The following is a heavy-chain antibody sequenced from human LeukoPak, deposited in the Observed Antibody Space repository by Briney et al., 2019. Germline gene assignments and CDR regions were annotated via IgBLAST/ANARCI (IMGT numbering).Heavy chain of an antibody. J-gene: IGHJ6*02. Sequence: SETLSLTCAVYGGSFSGYYWSWIRQPPGKGLEWIGEINHSGSTNYNPSLKSRVTISVDTSKNQFSLKLSSVTAADTAVYYCARGRTYYYDSSGYYEYYYYGMDVWGQGTTVTVSS. D-gene: IGHD3-22*01. V-gene: IGHV4-34*01. CDR1: GGSFSGYY. CDR2: INHSGST. CDR3: ARGRTYYYDSSGYYEYYYYGMDV.